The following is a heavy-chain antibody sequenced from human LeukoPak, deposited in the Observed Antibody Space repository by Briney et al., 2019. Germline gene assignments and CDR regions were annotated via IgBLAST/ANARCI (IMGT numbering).Heavy chain of an antibody. CDR2: ISSSSSYI. CDR1: GFTFSSYS. CDR3: ARNPFYDSSGYHDY. D-gene: IGHD3-22*01. J-gene: IGHJ4*02. Sequence: PGGSLRLSCAASGFTFSSYSMNWVRQAPGKGLECVSSISSSSSYIYYADSVKGRITISRDNAKNSLYLQMNSLRAEDTAVYYCARNPFYDSSGYHDYWGQGTLVTVSS. V-gene: IGHV3-21*01.